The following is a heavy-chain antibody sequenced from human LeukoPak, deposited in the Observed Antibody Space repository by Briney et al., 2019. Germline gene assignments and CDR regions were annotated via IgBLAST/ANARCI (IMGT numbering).Heavy chain of an antibody. V-gene: IGHV3-9*01. CDR3: AKGRYYDSSGYLDY. J-gene: IGHJ4*02. CDR1: GFTFDDYA. D-gene: IGHD3-22*01. CDR2: ISWNSGSI. Sequence: SLRLSCAASGFTFDDYAMHWVRQAPGKGLEWVSGISWNSGSIGYADSVKGRFTISRDNAKNSLYLQMNSLRAEDTALYYCAKGRYYDSSGYLDYWGQGTLVTVSS.